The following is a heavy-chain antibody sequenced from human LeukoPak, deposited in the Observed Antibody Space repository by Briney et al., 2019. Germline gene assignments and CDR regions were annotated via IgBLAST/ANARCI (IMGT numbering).Heavy chain of an antibody. V-gene: IGHV3-23*01. J-gene: IGHJ4*02. Sequence: PGGSLRLSCAASGFTFSSYAMSWVRQAPGKGLEWVSAISGSGGSTYYADSVKGRFTISRDNSKITLYLQMNSLRAEDTAVYYCAKDQDIVVVVAATFDYWGQGTLVTVSS. CDR3: AKDQDIVVVVAATFDY. CDR1: GFTFSSYA. CDR2: ISGSGGST. D-gene: IGHD2-15*01.